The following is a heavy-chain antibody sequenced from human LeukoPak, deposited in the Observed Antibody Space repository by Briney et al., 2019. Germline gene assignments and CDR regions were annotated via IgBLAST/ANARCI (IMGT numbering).Heavy chain of an antibody. V-gene: IGHV1-2*02. D-gene: IGHD3-16*01. J-gene: IGHJ4*02. Sequence: PSVTVSCKASGYTFTGYYMHWVRQAPGQGLEWMGWINPNSGDTKYSQKFQGRVTMTRDTPIRTAYMELTRLRSDDTAVYYCATQRGSYLWGTDFDYWGQGTLVTVSS. CDR1: GYTFTGYY. CDR3: ATQRGSYLWGTDFDY. CDR2: INPNSGDT.